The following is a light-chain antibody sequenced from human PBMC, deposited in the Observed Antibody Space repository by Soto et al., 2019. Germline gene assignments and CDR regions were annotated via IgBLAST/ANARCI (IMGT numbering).Light chain of an antibody. Sequence: DIQMTQPPSSLSASVGDRVTITCRASQSISSYLNWYQQKPGKAPKLLIYAASSLQSGVPSRFSGSGSGTDFTLTISSLQPEDFATYYCQQSYSTLTWTFGQGTKVDI. CDR2: AAS. V-gene: IGKV1-39*01. CDR3: QQSYSTLTWT. J-gene: IGKJ1*01. CDR1: QSISSY.